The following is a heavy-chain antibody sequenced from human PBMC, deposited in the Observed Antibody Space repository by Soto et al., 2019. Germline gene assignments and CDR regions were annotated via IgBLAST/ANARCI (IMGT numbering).Heavy chain of an antibody. D-gene: IGHD5-12*01. J-gene: IGHJ6*02. CDR2: ISAYNGNT. V-gene: IGHV1-18*01. Sequence: QVQLVQSGAEVKKPGASVKVSCKASGYTFTSYGISWVRQAPGQGLEWMGWISAYNGNTNYAQKLKGRVTMTTDTSTSTAYMELRSLRSDDTAVYYCARLRGDSGYPFLTYYYYYGMDVWGQGTTVTVSS. CDR1: GYTFTSYG. CDR3: ARLRGDSGYPFLTYYYYYGMDV.